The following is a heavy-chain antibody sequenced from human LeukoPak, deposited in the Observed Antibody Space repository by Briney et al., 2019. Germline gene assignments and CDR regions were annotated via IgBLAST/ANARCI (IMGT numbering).Heavy chain of an antibody. J-gene: IGHJ6*03. D-gene: IGHD3-3*01. CDR2: ISSSSRYI. V-gene: IGHV3-21*01. CDR3: ERDPHLHDFWSGYYFGDYYYYMDV. Sequence: GGALRLSCAASRFTLSSYIMKWVRQAPGRGLEGVSSISSSSRYIYNAYSLKGGFTISRDNAKNSLYLQMNSLRAEATAVYYCERDPHLHDFWSGYYFGDYYYYMDVWGKGTTVTVSS. CDR1: RFTLSSYI.